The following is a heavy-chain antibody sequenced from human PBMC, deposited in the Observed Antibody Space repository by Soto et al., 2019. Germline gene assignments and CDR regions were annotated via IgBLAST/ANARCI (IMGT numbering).Heavy chain of an antibody. J-gene: IGHJ4*02. Sequence: PGGSLRLSWAASGFTFSSYAMIWVRQAPGKGLEWVSAISGSGGSTYYADSVKGRFTISRDNSKNTLYLQMNSLRAEDTAVYYCANHPKQLYFAPTDYWGQGTLVTVSS. CDR2: ISGSGGST. CDR3: ANHPKQLYFAPTDY. CDR1: GFTFSSYA. D-gene: IGHD6-6*01. V-gene: IGHV3-23*01.